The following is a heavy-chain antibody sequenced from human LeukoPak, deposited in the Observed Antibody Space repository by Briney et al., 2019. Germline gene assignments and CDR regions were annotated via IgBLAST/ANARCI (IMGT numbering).Heavy chain of an antibody. CDR3: AKDLPYRWELPSGGMDV. CDR2: ISYDGSNK. Sequence: PGGSLRLSCAASGFTFSSYGMHWVRQAPGKGLEWVAVISYDGSNKYYADSVKGRFTISRDNSKNTLYLQMNSLRAEDTAVYYCAKDLPYRWELPSGGMDVWGQGTTVTVSS. CDR1: GFTFSSYG. V-gene: IGHV3-30*18. D-gene: IGHD1-26*01. J-gene: IGHJ6*02.